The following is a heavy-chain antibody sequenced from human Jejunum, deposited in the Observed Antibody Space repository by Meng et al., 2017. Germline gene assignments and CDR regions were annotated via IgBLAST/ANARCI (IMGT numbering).Heavy chain of an antibody. V-gene: IGHV4-4*02. CDR3: SNYVWGSPPTGVLS. J-gene: IGHJ5*02. CDR1: GVSIGSNHW. CDR2: MYHGGST. Sequence: QVRLMEPGPRLVNPSGTLSLTCAVSGVSIGSNHWWSWVRQPPGKGLEWIGEMYHGGSTNYNPSLKSRVNISVDKSKNQFSLKLTSVTAADTGVYYCSNYVWGSPPTGVLSWGQGTPVTVSS. D-gene: IGHD3-16*01.